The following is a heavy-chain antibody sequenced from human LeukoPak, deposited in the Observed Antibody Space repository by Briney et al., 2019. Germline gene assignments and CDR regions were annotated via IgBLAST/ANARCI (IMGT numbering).Heavy chain of an antibody. CDR3: ARDRLLSSFDY. V-gene: IGHV3-30*03. Sequence: GGSLRLSCAASGFTFSSFGMNWVRQAPGKGLEWVAVISYDGSNKYYADSVKGRFTISRDNSKNTLYLQMNSLRAEDTAVYYCARDRLLSSFDYWGQGTLVTVSS. CDR2: ISYDGSNK. J-gene: IGHJ4*02. CDR1: GFTFSSFG.